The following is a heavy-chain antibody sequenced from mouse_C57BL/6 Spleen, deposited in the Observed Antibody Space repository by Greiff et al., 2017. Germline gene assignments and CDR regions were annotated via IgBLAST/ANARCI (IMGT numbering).Heavy chain of an antibody. Sequence: DVKLVASGGGLVQPGGSLKLSCAASGIDFSRYWMSWVRRAPGKGLEWIGEINPDSSTINYAPSLKDKFIISRDNAKNTLYLQMSKVRSEDTALYYCARLLANWDVDFDVWGTGTTVTVSS. D-gene: IGHD4-1*01. CDR1: GIDFSRYW. J-gene: IGHJ1*03. V-gene: IGHV4-1*01. CDR2: INPDSSTI. CDR3: ARLLANWDVDFDV.